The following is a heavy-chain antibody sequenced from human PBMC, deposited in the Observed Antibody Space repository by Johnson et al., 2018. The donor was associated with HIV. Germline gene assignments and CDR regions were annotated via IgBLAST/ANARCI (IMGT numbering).Heavy chain of an antibody. D-gene: IGHD3-22*01. CDR1: GFTFSSYA. Sequence: EVQLVESGGGLVQPGGSLRLSCAASGFTFSSYAMHWVRQAPGKGLEYVSAISSNGGSTYYANSVKGRFTISRDNAKNSLYLQMNSLRAEDTAVYYCARWVDSTFDIWGQGTMVTVSS. J-gene: IGHJ3*02. V-gene: IGHV3-64*01. CDR2: ISSNGGST. CDR3: ARWVDSTFDI.